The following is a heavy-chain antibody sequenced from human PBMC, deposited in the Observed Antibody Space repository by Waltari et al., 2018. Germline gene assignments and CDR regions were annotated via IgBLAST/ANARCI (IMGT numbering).Heavy chain of an antibody. CDR1: GFTFSSYS. CDR2: ISSSSSYI. CDR3: ATRSDNCSGASCGP. J-gene: IGHJ5*02. D-gene: IGHD2-15*01. Sequence: EVQLVESGGGLVKPGGSLRLSCAASGFTFSSYSMNWVRQAPGKGLEWVSSISSSSSYIYYADSVKGRFTISRDNAKNSLYLQMNSLRAEDTAVYYCATRSDNCSGASCGPWGQGTLVTVSS. V-gene: IGHV3-21*01.